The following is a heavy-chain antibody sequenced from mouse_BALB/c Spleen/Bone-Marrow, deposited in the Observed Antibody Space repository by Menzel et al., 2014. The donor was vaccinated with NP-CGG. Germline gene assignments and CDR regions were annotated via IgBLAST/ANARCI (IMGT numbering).Heavy chain of an antibody. J-gene: IGHJ3*01. CDR3: ARVLEGFAY. V-gene: IGHV2-9*02. CDR1: GFSLTSYG. CDR2: IWAGGST. Sequence: VKLMESGPGLVAPSQRLSITCTVSGFSLTSYGVHWVRQPPGKGLEWLGVIWAGGSTNYNSALMSRLSISKDNPKSQVFLKMNSLQTDDTAIYYCARVLEGFAYWGQGTLVTVSA.